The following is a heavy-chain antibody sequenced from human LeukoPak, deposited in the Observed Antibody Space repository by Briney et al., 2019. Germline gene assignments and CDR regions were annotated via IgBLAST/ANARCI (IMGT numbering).Heavy chain of an antibody. V-gene: IGHV1-2*06. CDR2: INSNSGAT. D-gene: IGHD7-27*01. Sequence: ASVKVSCKASAYTFIHYFIHWVRQAPGQGLEWMGRINSNSGATEYPKEFQGRVTMTRDTSISTVYMELSSLTSDDTAVYYCARDLSSTPNWELDFWGQGTLVTVSS. J-gene: IGHJ4*02. CDR1: AYTFIHYF. CDR3: ARDLSSTPNWELDF.